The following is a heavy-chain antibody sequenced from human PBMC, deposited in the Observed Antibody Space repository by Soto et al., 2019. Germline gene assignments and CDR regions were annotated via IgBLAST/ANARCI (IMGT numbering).Heavy chain of an antibody. Sequence: QVELVQSGAQVERPGASVKLSCKASGYSFTDYYIHWVRQAPGQGLEWLGWINANGGATNYAEKFQDRLTLTRDTSSDTAFLEPTRLTSNDTALYFCSTGRPPFTCSWGQVPRVAVAS. CDR3: STGRPPFTCS. V-gene: IGHV1-2*02. CDR2: INANGGAT. CDR1: GYSFTDYY. J-gene: IGHJ5*02. D-gene: IGHD3-16*01.